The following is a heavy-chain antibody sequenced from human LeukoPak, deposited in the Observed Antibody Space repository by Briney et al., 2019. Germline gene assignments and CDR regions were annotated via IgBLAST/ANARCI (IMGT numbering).Heavy chain of an antibody. V-gene: IGHV4-39*07. CDR2: IYYSGTT. J-gene: IGHJ5*02. CDR3: AKGAGGFSYYNWFDP. CDR1: GVSISSGSYY. Sequence: SETLSLTCTVSGVSISSGSYYWGWIRQPPGKGLEWIGSIYYSGTTHYNPSLESRVTISVDTSKNQFSLKLASVTAADTAVYYCAKGAGGFSYYNWFDPWGQGTLVTVSS. D-gene: IGHD5-18*01.